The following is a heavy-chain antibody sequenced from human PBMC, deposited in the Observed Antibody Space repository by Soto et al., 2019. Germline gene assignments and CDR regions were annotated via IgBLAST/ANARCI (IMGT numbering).Heavy chain of an antibody. Sequence: QVQLVESGGGVVQPGRSLRLSCAASGFTFSSYAMHWVRQAPGMGLEWVAIISYDGSNKYYADSVKGRFTISRDNSKSTLFLQMNSLRAEDTAVYYCARMDGSGYYGSYFDYWGQGTLVTVSS. CDR2: ISYDGSNK. D-gene: IGHD3-22*01. V-gene: IGHV3-30-3*01. CDR1: GFTFSSYA. J-gene: IGHJ4*02. CDR3: ARMDGSGYYGSYFDY.